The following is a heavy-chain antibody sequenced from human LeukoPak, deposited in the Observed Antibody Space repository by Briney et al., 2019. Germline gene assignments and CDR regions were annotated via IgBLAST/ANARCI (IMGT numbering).Heavy chain of an antibody. CDR2: IYTSGST. D-gene: IGHD1-26*01. Sequence: PSETLSLTCTVSGGSISSGSYYWSWIRQPAGKGLEWIGRIYTSGSTNHNPSLKSRVTISVDTSKNQFSLKLSSVTAADTAVYYCARGGGYSGSYYDFDYWGQGTLVTVSS. CDR1: GGSISSGSYY. V-gene: IGHV4-61*02. J-gene: IGHJ4*02. CDR3: ARGGGYSGSYYDFDY.